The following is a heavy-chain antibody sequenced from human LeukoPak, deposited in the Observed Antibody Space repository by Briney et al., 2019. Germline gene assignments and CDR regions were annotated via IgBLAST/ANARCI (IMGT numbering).Heavy chain of an antibody. D-gene: IGHD2-2*01. CDR3: ARSIVVVPAAMQGYYYYDMDL. CDR2: IYYSGST. V-gene: IGHV4-59*08. Sequence: SETLSLTCTVSGGSISSYYWSWIRQPPGKGLEWIGYIYYSGSTNYNPSLKSRVTISVDTSKNQFSLKLSSVTAADTAVYYCARSIVVVPAAMQGYYYYDMDLWVKGTTVTVSS. J-gene: IGHJ6*03. CDR1: GGSISSYY.